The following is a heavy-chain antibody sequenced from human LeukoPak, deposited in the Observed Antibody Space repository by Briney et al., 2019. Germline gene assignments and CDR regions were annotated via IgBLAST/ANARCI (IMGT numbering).Heavy chain of an antibody. CDR1: GFTLSSYG. Sequence: GGSLRLSCAASGFTLSSYGMHWVRQAPGKGLEWVAFIRYDGSNKYYADSVKGRFTISRDNSKNTLYLQMNSLRAEDTAVYYCAKKDFWSGYYGSSWGQGTLVTVSS. CDR3: AKKDFWSGYYGSS. J-gene: IGHJ5*02. CDR2: IRYDGSNK. V-gene: IGHV3-30*02. D-gene: IGHD3-3*01.